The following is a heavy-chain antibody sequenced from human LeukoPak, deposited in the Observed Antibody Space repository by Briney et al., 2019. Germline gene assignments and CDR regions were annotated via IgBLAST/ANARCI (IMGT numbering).Heavy chain of an antibody. Sequence: ASVKVSCKASGYTFTSYGISWVRQACGQGLEWMGWISAYNGNTNYAQKLQGRVTMTTDTSTSTAYMELRSLRSDDTAVYYCARDRSRYYDFTFDPWGQGTLVTVSS. J-gene: IGHJ5*02. CDR3: ARDRSRYYDFTFDP. CDR1: GYTFTSYG. D-gene: IGHD3-3*01. CDR2: ISAYNGNT. V-gene: IGHV1-18*01.